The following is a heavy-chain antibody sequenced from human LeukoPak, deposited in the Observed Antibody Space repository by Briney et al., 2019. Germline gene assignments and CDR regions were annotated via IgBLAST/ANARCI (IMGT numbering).Heavy chain of an antibody. V-gene: IGHV4-59*01. D-gene: IGHD4-17*01. CDR2: IYYSGST. Sequence: PSETLSLTCTVSGGSISSYYWSWIRQPPGKGLEWIGYIYYSGSTNYNPSLKGRVTISVDTSKNQFSLKLSSVTAADTAVYYCARGLNRNDYGDYGYWGQGTLVTVSS. J-gene: IGHJ4*02. CDR1: GGSISSYY. CDR3: ARGLNRNDYGDYGY.